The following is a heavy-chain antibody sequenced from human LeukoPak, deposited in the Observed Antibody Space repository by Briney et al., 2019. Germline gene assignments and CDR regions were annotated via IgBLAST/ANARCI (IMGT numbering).Heavy chain of an antibody. CDR3: AKNSMTTVTNYYFDY. CDR1: GFTFSSYG. J-gene: IGHJ4*02. CDR2: ISYDGSNK. D-gene: IGHD4-11*01. V-gene: IGHV3-30*18. Sequence: GGSLRLSCAASGFTFSSYGMHWVRQAPRKGLEWVAVISYDGSNKYYADSVKGRFTISRDNSKNTLYLQMNSLRAEDTAVYYCAKNSMTTVTNYYFDYWGQGTLVTVSS.